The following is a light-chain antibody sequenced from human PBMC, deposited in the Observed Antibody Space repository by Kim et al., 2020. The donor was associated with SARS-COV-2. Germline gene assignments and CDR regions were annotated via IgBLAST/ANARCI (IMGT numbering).Light chain of an antibody. Sequence: GQSVPISCTGTSSDVGGYNYVSWYQQHPGKAPKLMIYEVSKRPSGVPDRFSGSKSGNTASLPVSGLQAEDEADYYCSSYAGSNNVVFGGGTQLTVL. CDR2: EVS. CDR1: SSDVGGYNY. CDR3: SSYAGSNNVV. V-gene: IGLV2-8*01. J-gene: IGLJ2*01.